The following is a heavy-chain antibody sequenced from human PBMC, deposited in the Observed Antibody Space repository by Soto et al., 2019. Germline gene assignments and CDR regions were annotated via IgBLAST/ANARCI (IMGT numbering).Heavy chain of an antibody. J-gene: IGHJ4*02. D-gene: IGHD3-16*02. V-gene: IGHV3-48*01. CDR1: GFTFSSYS. CDR3: TTYDYIWGSDRYRWAY. CDR2: ISSSSSTI. Sequence: GGSLRLSCAASGFTFSSYSMNWVRQAPGKGLEWVSYISSSSSTIYYADSVKGRFTISRDNAKNSLYLQMNSLRAEDTAVYYCTTYDYIWGSDRYRWAYWGQGALVTVSS.